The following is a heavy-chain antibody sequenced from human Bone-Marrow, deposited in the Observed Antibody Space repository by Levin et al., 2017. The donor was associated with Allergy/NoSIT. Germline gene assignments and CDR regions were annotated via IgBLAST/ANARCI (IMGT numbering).Heavy chain of an antibody. J-gene: IGHJ5*02. D-gene: IGHD3-10*01. CDR3: ARHRYYYGSGSYFPSNWFDP. CDR1: GGSISSYY. Sequence: SETLSLTCTVSGGSISSYYWSWIRQPPGKGLEWIGYIYYSGSTNYNPSLKSRVTISVDTSKNQFSLKLSSVTAADTAVYYCARHRYYYGSGSYFPSNWFDPWGQGTLVTVSS. CDR2: IYYSGST. V-gene: IGHV4-59*08.